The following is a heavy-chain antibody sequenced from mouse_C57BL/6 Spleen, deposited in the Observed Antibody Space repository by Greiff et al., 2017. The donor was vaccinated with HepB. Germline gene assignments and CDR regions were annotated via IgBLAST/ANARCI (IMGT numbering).Heavy chain of an antibody. V-gene: IGHV5-17*01. CDR1: GFTFSDYG. J-gene: IGHJ3*01. CDR3: ARPIDYGSSYGFAY. D-gene: IGHD1-1*01. CDR2: ISSGSSTI. Sequence: DVKLVESGGGLVKPGGSLKLSCAASGFTFSDYGMHWVRQAPEKGLEWVAYISSGSSTIYYADTVKGRFTISRDNAKNTLFLQMTSLRSEDTAMYYCARPIDYGSSYGFAYWGQGTLVTVSA.